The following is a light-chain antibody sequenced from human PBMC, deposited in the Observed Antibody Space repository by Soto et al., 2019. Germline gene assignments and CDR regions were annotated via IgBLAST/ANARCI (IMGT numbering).Light chain of an antibody. CDR2: DVN. J-gene: IGLJ1*01. V-gene: IGLV2-11*01. Sequence: QSALTQPRSVSGSPGQSVTISCTGTSSDVGGYNYVSWYQQHPGKAPKPMIYDVNKRPSGVPDRFSGSKSGNTASLTISGLQAEDEADYYCCSYADSYTYVFGTATKLTVL. CDR3: CSYADSYTYV. CDR1: SSDVGGYNY.